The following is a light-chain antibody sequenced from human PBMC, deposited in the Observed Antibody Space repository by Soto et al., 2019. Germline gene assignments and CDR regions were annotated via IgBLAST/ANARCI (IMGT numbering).Light chain of an antibody. V-gene: IGKV3-15*01. CDR3: QQYNNWPRT. J-gene: IGKJ1*01. CDR1: QSVSSD. Sequence: EIVMTQSPATLSVSPGERATLSCRASQSVSSDLAWYHQKPGQAPRLLIYGASTRATGIPARFSGSGSGTEFTLTINSLQSEDFAVYYCQQYNNWPRTFGQGTK. CDR2: GAS.